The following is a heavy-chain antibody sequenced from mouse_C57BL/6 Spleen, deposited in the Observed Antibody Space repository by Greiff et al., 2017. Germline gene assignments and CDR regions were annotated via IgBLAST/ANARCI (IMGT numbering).Heavy chain of an antibody. V-gene: IGHV1-72*01. CDR3: ARFDYDVLYAMDY. D-gene: IGHD2-4*01. CDR2: IDPNSGGT. Sequence: QVQLKQPGAELVKPGASVKLSCKASGYTFTSYWMHWVKQRPGRGLEWIGRIDPNSGGTKYNEKFKSKATLTVDKPSSTAYMQLSSLTSEDSAVYYCARFDYDVLYAMDYWGQGTSVTVSS. CDR1: GYTFTSYW. J-gene: IGHJ4*01.